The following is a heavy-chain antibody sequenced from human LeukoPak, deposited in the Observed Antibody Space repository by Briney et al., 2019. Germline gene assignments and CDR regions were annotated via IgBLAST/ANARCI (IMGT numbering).Heavy chain of an antibody. Sequence: PGGSPRLSCVASGFTFSNYWMTWVRQAPGKGLEWVADIKPDGSETHYVDSVKGRFTISRDSAKNSLYLQMNSLRAEDTAVFYCARALDYGGNAHFDYWGQGTLVTVSS. J-gene: IGHJ4*02. V-gene: IGHV3-7*01. CDR2: IKPDGSET. CDR3: ARALDYGGNAHFDY. D-gene: IGHD4-23*01. CDR1: GFTFSNYW.